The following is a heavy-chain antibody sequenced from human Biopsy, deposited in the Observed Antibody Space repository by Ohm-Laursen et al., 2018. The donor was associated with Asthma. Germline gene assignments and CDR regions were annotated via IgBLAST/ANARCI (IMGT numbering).Heavy chain of an antibody. CDR2: MYHSGSP. D-gene: IGHD3-22*01. J-gene: IGHJ4*02. Sequence: SETLSLTCTVSGGSITSSSYYWGWIRQPPGKGMEWIGSMYHSGSPYYHPSLKSRATISVDTSKNQLSLKISSVTAADTAVYFCVSHQYSSSWSTFDYWGQGALVTVSS. CDR3: VSHQYSSSWSTFDY. CDR1: GGSITSSSYY. V-gene: IGHV4-39*01.